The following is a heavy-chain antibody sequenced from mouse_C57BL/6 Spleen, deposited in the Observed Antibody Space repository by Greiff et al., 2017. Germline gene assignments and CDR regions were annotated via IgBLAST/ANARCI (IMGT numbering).Heavy chain of an antibody. V-gene: IGHV1-59*01. CDR1: GYTFTSYW. CDR3: ARLMMVTRIYYYAMGY. CDR2: IDPSDSYT. J-gene: IGHJ4*01. Sequence: QVQLQQPGAELVRPGTSVKLSCKASGYTFTSYWMYWVKQRPGQGLEWIGVIDPSDSYTNYNQKFKGKATLTVDKSYSTAYMQLSSLTSEDSAVSYCARLMMVTRIYYYAMGYWGQGTSVTVSS. D-gene: IGHD2-3*01.